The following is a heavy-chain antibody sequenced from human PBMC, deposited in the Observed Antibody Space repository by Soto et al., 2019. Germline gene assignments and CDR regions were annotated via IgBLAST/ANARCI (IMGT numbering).Heavy chain of an antibody. CDR1: GYTFTGYY. CDR3: ATALRSGRRDLIYYYGMDV. D-gene: IGHD3-10*01. Sequence: ASVKVSCKASGYTFTGYYMHWVRQAPGQGLEWMGWINPNSGGTNYAQKFQGWVTMTRDTSISTAYMELSRLRSDETAVYYCATALRSGRRDLIYYYGMDVWGQGTTVTVSS. J-gene: IGHJ6*02. V-gene: IGHV1-2*04. CDR2: INPNSGGT.